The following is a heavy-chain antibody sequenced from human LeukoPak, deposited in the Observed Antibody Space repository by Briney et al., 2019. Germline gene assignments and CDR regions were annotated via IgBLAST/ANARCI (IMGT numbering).Heavy chain of an antibody. D-gene: IGHD6-19*01. CDR1: GYSISSGYY. V-gene: IGHV4-38-2*02. J-gene: IGHJ5*02. CDR2: IYHSGST. CDR3: ASVRGYSSGWYASGFDP. Sequence: SETLSLTCTVSGYSISSGYYWGWIRQPPGKGLEWIGSIYHSGSTYYNPSLKSRVTISLDTSKKQFSLKLSSVTAADTAVYYCASVRGYSSGWYASGFDPWGQGTLVTVSS.